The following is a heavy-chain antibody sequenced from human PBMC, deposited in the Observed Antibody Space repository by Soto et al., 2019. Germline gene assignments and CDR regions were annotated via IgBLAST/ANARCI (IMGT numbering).Heavy chain of an antibody. J-gene: IGHJ6*02. CDR2: FSGSGGNT. CDR3: AKAIDQWLVRGGGGFYGMDV. CDR1: GFTFSSYA. Sequence: PGGSLRLSCAASGFTFSSYAMIWVRQAPGKGLEWVSAFSGSGGNTFYGDSVKGRFTISRDDSKSTLYLQMNNLRAEDTAVYFCAKAIDQWLVRGGGGFYGMDVWGQGTTVTVSS. V-gene: IGHV3-23*01. D-gene: IGHD6-19*01.